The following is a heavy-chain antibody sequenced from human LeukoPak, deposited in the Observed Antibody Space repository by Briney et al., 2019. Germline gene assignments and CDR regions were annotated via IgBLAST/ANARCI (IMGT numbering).Heavy chain of an antibody. Sequence: SETLSLTCTVSGGSISGTSYYWGWIRQPPGEGLEWIGSVYYSGTTYYNPSLKSRVTISVDTSKNQFSLKLSSATAADSAVYYCARGRYCSSTNCYGNWFDPWGQGTLVTVSS. CDR3: ARGRYCSSTNCYGNWFDP. CDR2: VYYSGTT. J-gene: IGHJ5*02. V-gene: IGHV4-39*01. D-gene: IGHD2-2*01. CDR1: GGSISGTSYY.